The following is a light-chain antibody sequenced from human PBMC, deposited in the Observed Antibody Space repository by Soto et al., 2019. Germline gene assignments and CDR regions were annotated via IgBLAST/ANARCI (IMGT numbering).Light chain of an antibody. CDR2: GNN. CDR1: SSNIGAGFD. Sequence: QSVLTQSPSVSGAPGQRVTLSCTGSSSNIGAGFDVHWYQQLPGTAPKLLIYGNNNRPSGVPDRFSGSKSGTSASLAITGLQAEDEADYYCQSYDSSLSGYVVFGGGTQLTVL. V-gene: IGLV1-40*01. CDR3: QSYDSSLSGYVV. J-gene: IGLJ2*01.